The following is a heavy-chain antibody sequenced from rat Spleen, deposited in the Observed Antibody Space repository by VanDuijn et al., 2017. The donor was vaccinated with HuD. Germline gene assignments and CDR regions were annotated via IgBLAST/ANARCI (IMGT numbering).Heavy chain of an antibody. D-gene: IGHD1-9*01. CDR2: MWYDGDT. CDR1: GFSLTSYS. J-gene: IGHJ2*01. Sequence: QVQLKESGPGLVQPSETLSLTCTVSGFSLTSYSVSWVRQPSGKGPEWRGRMWYDGDTTYNSPLKSRHSISRDTSKKQVFLKRNSLQPDETATYHCSRDPAMGITCEYSGQGVMVTVSS. CDR3: SRDPAMGITCEY. V-gene: IGHV2-63*01.